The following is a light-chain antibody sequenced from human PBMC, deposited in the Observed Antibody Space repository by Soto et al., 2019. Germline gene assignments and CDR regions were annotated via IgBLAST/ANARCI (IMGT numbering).Light chain of an antibody. CDR1: QSVSSSY. V-gene: IGKV3-20*01. CDR2: GAS. J-gene: IGKJ1*01. Sequence: EVALTLSPGTRSLSPGERATLSCRASQSVSSSYLAWYQQKPGQAPRLLIYGASSRATGIPDRFSGSGSGKDFTLTISRLEPEDFAVYYCQQYGSPLWTFGQGTKVDI. CDR3: QQYGSPLWT.